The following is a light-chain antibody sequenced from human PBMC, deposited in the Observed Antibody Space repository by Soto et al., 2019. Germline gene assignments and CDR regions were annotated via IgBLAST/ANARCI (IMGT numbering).Light chain of an antibody. CDR1: QSVSSSY. CDR3: QQYGSSGT. CDR2: AAS. Sequence: EILLTQSPGTLSLSPGERATLSCRASQSVSSSYLVWHQQEPGQAPGLLIYAASRRATGIPDRFSGSGSGTDFTLTISRLEPEDFAVYYCQQYGSSGTFGQGTKVDI. J-gene: IGKJ1*01. V-gene: IGKV3-20*01.